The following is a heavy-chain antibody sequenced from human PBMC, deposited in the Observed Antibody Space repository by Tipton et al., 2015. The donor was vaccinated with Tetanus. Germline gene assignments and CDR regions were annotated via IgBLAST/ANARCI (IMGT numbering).Heavy chain of an antibody. CDR3: ARMYSTSSPFDH. V-gene: IGHV5-51*01. CDR2: IFPDDSDT. CDR1: GYSFTSHW. Sequence: EVQLVQSGADVKKPGESLKISCKASGYSFTSHWIGWVRQMPGKGLEWMGMIFPDDSDTRYSPPFQGHVPFSVDKSTSTVYLQWSSLKASDTAMYFCARMYSTSSPFDHWGQGTLVAVSS. D-gene: IGHD6-6*01. J-gene: IGHJ4*02.